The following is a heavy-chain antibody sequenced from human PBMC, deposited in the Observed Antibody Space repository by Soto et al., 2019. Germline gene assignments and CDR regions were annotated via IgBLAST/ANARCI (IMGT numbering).Heavy chain of an antibody. D-gene: IGHD6-6*01. Sequence: QVQLVQSGAEVKKPGSSVKVSCKASGGSFSSYVISWVRQAPGLGLEYMGGVIPAWGTAHYAQKFQGRVTISADKSTSTAYMELNSITSDDTAVYYCARDRGAARREYFFRFWGQGTLVTVSS. CDR1: GGSFSSYV. V-gene: IGHV1-69*14. J-gene: IGHJ4*02. CDR3: ARDRGAARREYFFRF. CDR2: VIPAWGTA.